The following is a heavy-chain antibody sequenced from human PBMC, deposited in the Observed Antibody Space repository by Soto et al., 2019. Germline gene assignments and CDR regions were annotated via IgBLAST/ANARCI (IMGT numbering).Heavy chain of an antibody. CDR2: VSYYNDNT. D-gene: IGHD2-15*01. J-gene: IGHJ4*02. V-gene: IGHV1-18*01. CDR1: EDIFNNFG. Sequence: QAQLVQSGAEVKKPGASVKVACTASEDIFNNFGITWVRQAPGQGLEWLGWVSYYNDNTNYAHRLQGRVFMTTDTATSTAYLELRSLTFNDTAVYYCARDLTRFCSGGSCPFSMWGQGTQVIVSS. CDR3: ARDLTRFCSGGSCPFSM.